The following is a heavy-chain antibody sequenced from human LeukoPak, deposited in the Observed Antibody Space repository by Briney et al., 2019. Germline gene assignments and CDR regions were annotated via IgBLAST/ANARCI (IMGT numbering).Heavy chain of an antibody. CDR2: ISGSGGST. J-gene: IGHJ4*02. D-gene: IGHD1-26*01. CDR3: AKGSYSGSYYTFDY. CDR1: GFTFSSYG. Sequence: GGSLRLSCAASGFTFSSYGMSWVRQAPGKGLEWVPAISGSGGSTYYADSVKGRFTISRDNSKNTLYLQMNSLRAEDTAVYYCAKGSYSGSYYTFDYWGQGTLVTVSS. V-gene: IGHV3-23*01.